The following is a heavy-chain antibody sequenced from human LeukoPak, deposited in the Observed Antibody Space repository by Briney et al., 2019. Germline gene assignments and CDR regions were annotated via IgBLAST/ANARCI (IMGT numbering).Heavy chain of an antibody. J-gene: IGHJ4*02. CDR3: ARALGHGFRVWFGELWDY. Sequence: SVKVSCKASGGTFSSYAISWVRQAPGQGLEWMGRIIPILGIANYAQKFQGRVTITADKSTSTAYMELSSLRSEDTAVYYCARALGHGFRVWFGELWDYWGQGTLVTVSS. CDR1: GGTFSSYA. D-gene: IGHD3-10*01. CDR2: IIPILGIA. V-gene: IGHV1-69*04.